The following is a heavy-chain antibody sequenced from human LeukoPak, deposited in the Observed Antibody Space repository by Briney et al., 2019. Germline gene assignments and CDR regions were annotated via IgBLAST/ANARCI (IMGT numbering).Heavy chain of an antibody. D-gene: IGHD3-10*01. CDR1: GGSISSYY. Sequence: SETLSLTCTVSGGSISSYYWSWIRQPPGKGLEWIGYIYYTGSTNYNPSLKSRVTISVDTSKNQFSLKLSSVTAADTAVYYCARDSALVDAFDIWGRGTMVTVSS. CDR2: IYYTGST. CDR3: ARDSALVDAFDI. J-gene: IGHJ3*02. V-gene: IGHV4-59*01.